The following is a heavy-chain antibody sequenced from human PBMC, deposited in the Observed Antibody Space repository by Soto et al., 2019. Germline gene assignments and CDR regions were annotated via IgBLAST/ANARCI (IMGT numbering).Heavy chain of an antibody. J-gene: IGHJ4*02. CDR3: ARVSRYESSGWYIEY. CDR2: ISSSSSYT. D-gene: IGHD6-19*01. Sequence: GGSLRLSCAASGFTFSDYYMSWIRQAPGKGLEWVSYISSSSSYTNYADSVKGRFTISRDNAKNSLYLQMNSLRAEDTAVYYCARVSRYESSGWYIEYWGRGSLVTVGS. V-gene: IGHV3-11*06. CDR1: GFTFSDYY.